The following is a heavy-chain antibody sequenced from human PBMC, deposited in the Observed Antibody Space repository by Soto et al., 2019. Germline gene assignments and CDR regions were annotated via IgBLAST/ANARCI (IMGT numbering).Heavy chain of an antibody. D-gene: IGHD6-13*01. Sequence: GASVKVSCKASGFTFTSSAVQWVRQARGQGLEWIGWIVVGSGNTNYAQKFQERVTITRDMSTSTAYMELSSLRSEDTAVYYCAASGYSSSWYEAVGAFDIWGQGTMVTVSS. CDR3: AASGYSSSWYEAVGAFDI. CDR1: GFTFTSSA. CDR2: IVVGSGNT. J-gene: IGHJ3*02. V-gene: IGHV1-58*01.